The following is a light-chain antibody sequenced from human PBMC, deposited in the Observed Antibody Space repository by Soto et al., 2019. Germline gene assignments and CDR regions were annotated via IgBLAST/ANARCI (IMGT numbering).Light chain of an antibody. CDR1: QSVSSSY. Sequence: EIVMTHSPATLSVSPGERATLSCRASQSVSSSYLAWYQQKPGQAPRLLIYGASSRATGIPDRFSGSGSGTDFTLTISRLEPEDFAVYYCQQYGSSPRVTFGQGTRLEIK. CDR2: GAS. CDR3: QQYGSSPRVT. V-gene: IGKV3-20*01. J-gene: IGKJ5*01.